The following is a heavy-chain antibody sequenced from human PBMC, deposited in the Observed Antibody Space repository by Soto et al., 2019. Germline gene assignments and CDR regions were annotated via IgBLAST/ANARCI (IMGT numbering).Heavy chain of an antibody. CDR3: ARVPDSYDFWSGYRIFDY. CDR1: GGSISSSSYY. V-gene: IGHV4-39*01. D-gene: IGHD3-3*01. CDR2: IYYSGST. Sequence: QLQLQESGPGLVKPSETLSLTCTVSGGSISSSSYYWGWIRQPPGKGLGWIGSIYYSGSTYYNPSLQTRRTISVDTSKNPFSLKLSSVTAADTAVYYCARVPDSYDFWSGYRIFDYWGQGTLVTVSS. J-gene: IGHJ4*02.